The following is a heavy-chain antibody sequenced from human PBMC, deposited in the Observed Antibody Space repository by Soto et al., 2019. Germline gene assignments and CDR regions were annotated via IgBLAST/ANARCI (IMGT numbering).Heavy chain of an antibody. D-gene: IGHD2-15*01. CDR2: ISYDGDKK. J-gene: IGHJ6*02. Sequence: QVRLVESGGGMVQPGKSLRLFCAASGFTFSTYGMHWVRQAPGKGLEWVAFISYDGDKKDYADSVKGRFTISRDNSNNPLFLHMNSLTSEDTAFYFCPRGRTPSGHYYYYGMDVWGQGSTVTVSS. V-gene: IGHV3-30-3*01. CDR1: GFTFSTYG. CDR3: PRGRTPSGHYYYYGMDV.